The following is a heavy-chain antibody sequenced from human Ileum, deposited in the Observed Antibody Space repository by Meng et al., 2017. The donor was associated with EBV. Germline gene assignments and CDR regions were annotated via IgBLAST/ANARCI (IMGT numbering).Heavy chain of an antibody. CDR2: VNYNGDS. D-gene: IGHD1-26*01. J-gene: IGHJ4*02. Sequence: QLQLYQPGPGRVSPSESLSLTCTVSGASVTSSGYYWSWLRQSPGKGLEWLGYVNYNGDSTYNPSLKSRVTIFIDTSKKQFYLNLTSATAADTAIYYCARDLRVGGAFDYWGQGTLVTVSS. V-gene: IGHV4-61*08. CDR3: ARDLRVGGAFDY. CDR1: GASVTSSGYY.